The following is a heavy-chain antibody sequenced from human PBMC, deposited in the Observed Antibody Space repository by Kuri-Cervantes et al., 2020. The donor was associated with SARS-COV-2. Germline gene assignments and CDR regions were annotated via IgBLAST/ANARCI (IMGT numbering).Heavy chain of an antibody. CDR3: ARDYGNVHFDS. Sequence: ASVKVSCKASGYTFTGYYMHWVRQAPGQGLEWMGWINPNSGGTNYAQKFQGWVTITADKSTNTVYMELKSLTSQDTAVYFCARDYGNVHFDSWGQGTLVTVSS. V-gene: IGHV1-2*04. J-gene: IGHJ4*02. CDR1: GYTFTGYY. D-gene: IGHD4-17*01. CDR2: INPNSGGT.